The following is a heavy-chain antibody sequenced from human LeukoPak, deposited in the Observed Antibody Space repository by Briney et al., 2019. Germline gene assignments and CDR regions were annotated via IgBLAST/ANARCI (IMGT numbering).Heavy chain of an antibody. CDR3: ARGRGPPNTNRDFYFYYYMDV. J-gene: IGHJ6*03. CDR1: GYTFTNYA. CDR2: INAANGHT. V-gene: IGHV1-3*03. D-gene: IGHD3-10*01. Sequence: ASVTVSCTASGYTFTNYAIHWVRQAPGQRFEWMGWINAANGHTKYSQEFQDRITITRDTSATTAYMELNNLRSEDMARYYCARGRGPPNTNRDFYFYYYMDVWGTGTTVTVSS.